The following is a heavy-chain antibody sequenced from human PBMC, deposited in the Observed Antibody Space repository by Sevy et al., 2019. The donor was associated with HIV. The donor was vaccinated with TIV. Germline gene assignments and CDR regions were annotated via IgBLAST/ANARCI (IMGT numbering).Heavy chain of an antibody. CDR3: AREGGTYYDTSGYPYLLEAGFDY. CDR2: INSDSDTM. Sequence: GGSLRLSCVASGFPFNYYAMNWVRQAPGKGLEWILYINSDSDTMYYGDSVKGRFTISRDNAKNSMYVQMNSLRDEDTAVYYCAREGGTYYDTSGYPYLLEAGFDYWGQGTLVTVSS. V-gene: IGHV3-48*02. D-gene: IGHD3-22*01. J-gene: IGHJ4*02. CDR1: GFPFNYYA.